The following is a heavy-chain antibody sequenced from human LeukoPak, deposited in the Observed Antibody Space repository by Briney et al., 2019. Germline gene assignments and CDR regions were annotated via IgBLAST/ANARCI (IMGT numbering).Heavy chain of an antibody. Sequence: SETLSLTCAVYGGSFSGYYWSWIRQPPGKGLEWIGEINHSGSTNYNPSLKSRVTISVDTSKNQFSLKLSYVTAADTAVYYCARGPPYYDFWSGYSFDPWGQGTLVTVSS. D-gene: IGHD3-3*01. CDR3: ARGPPYYDFWSGYSFDP. V-gene: IGHV4-34*01. CDR2: INHSGST. CDR1: GGSFSGYY. J-gene: IGHJ5*02.